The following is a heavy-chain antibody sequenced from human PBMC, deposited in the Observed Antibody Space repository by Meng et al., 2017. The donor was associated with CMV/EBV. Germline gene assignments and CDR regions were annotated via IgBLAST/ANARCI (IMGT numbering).Heavy chain of an antibody. CDR1: GGTFSSYA. Sequence: SVKVSCKASGGTFSSYAISWVRQAPGQGLEWRGGIIPIFGTANYAQKFQGRVTITTDESTSTAYMELSSLRSEDTAVYYCARGIVVVPAALSYYYYYGMDVWGQGTTVTVSS. V-gene: IGHV1-69*05. D-gene: IGHD2-2*01. CDR2: IIPIFGTA. CDR3: ARGIVVVPAALSYYYYYGMDV. J-gene: IGHJ6*02.